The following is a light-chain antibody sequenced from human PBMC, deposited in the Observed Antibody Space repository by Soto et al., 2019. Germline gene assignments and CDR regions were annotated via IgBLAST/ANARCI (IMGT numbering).Light chain of an antibody. CDR2: EAS. Sequence: DIQMTQSPPTLSASVGDRVTITCRASQNIDNWLAWYQQKPGEGPKILVYEASTLQSGVPSRFSGSGSGTKFTLTITHLQPDDFATYYCQQYDSFPLAFGGGTKVEIK. V-gene: IGKV1-5*03. J-gene: IGKJ4*01. CDR3: QQYDSFPLA. CDR1: QNIDNW.